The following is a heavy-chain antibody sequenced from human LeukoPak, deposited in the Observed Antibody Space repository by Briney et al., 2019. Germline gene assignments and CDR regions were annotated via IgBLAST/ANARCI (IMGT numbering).Heavy chain of an antibody. J-gene: IGHJ4*02. CDR3: ARDREVTGTTVGLDY. V-gene: IGHV1-69*04. Sequence: SVKVSCKTSGYTFTGYYLHWVRQAPGQGLEWMGRIIPILGIANYAQKFQGRVTITADKSTSTAYMELSSLRSEDTAVYYRARDREVTGTTVGLDYWGQGTLVTVSS. D-gene: IGHD1-20*01. CDR2: IIPILGIA. CDR1: GYTFTGYY.